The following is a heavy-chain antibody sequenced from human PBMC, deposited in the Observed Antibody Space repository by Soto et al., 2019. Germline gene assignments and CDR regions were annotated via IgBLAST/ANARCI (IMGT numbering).Heavy chain of an antibody. CDR1: GFTFSSYG. CDR3: AKVRLTYYYDSSAAAFDD. J-gene: IGHJ4*02. D-gene: IGHD3-22*01. V-gene: IGHV3-30*18. Sequence: GGSLRLSCAASGFTFSSYGMHWVRQAPGKGLEWVAVISYDGSNKYYADSVKGRFTISRDNSKNTLYLQMNSLRAEDTAVYYCAKVRLTYYYDSSAAAFDDWGQGTLVTVSS. CDR2: ISYDGSNK.